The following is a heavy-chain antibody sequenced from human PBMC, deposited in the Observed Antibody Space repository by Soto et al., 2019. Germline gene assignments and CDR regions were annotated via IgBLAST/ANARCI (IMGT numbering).Heavy chain of an antibody. CDR2: MNPNIGNT. V-gene: IGHV1-8*01. CDR3: ARAIRGATYERSNAFDI. D-gene: IGHD1-26*01. J-gene: IGHJ3*02. CDR1: GYTVTSYD. Sequence: QVQLVQSGAEGQKPGASVKVSCKASGYTVTSYDINWVRQATGQRLEWMGWMNPNIGNTGYAKKFQGRATMNMNTSLSTVYMERSSLRSDDTAVYYCARAIRGATYERSNAFDIWVHGTMVTVS.